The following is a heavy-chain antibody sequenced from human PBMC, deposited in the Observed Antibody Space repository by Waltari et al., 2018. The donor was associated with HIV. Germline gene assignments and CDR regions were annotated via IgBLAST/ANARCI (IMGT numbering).Heavy chain of an antibody. CDR3: ARMGLMMYAIGAFDI. CDR2: IKQDVSEK. V-gene: IGHV3-7*01. CDR1: GFTFSLYW. J-gene: IGHJ3*02. Sequence: EVQLVESGGGLVQPGGYLRLSCAASGFTFSLYWMSWVRQGPGKGLELVANIKQDVSEKHYVDSVKGRFTISRDNAKKSLYLQMNSLRAEDTAVYYCARMGLMMYAIGAFDIWGQGTMVTVSS. D-gene: IGHD2-8*01.